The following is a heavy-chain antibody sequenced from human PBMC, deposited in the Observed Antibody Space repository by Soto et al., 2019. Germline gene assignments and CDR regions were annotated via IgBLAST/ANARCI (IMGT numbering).Heavy chain of an antibody. CDR1: GGSISSGGYY. D-gene: IGHD6-19*01. J-gene: IGHJ4*02. CDR2: IYYSGST. V-gene: IGHV4-61*08. Sequence: SETLSLTCTVSGGSISSGGYYWSWIRQHPGKGLEWIGYIYYSGSTNYNPSLKSRVTISVDTSKNQFSLKLSSVTAADTAVYYCARGPQSRSGWLYWGQGTLVTVSS. CDR3: ARGPQSRSGWLY.